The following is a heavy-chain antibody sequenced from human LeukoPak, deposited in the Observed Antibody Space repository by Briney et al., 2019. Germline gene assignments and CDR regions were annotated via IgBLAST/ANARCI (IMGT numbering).Heavy chain of an antibody. V-gene: IGHV3-13*04. J-gene: IGHJ4*02. Sequence: PGGSLRLSCAASGFTFSSYDRHWVRQATGKGLEWVSAIGYAGDTHYSASVKGRFTISRENAKNSLYLQMDSLRAVDTAVYYCARGNILTGYMYWGQGTLVTVSS. CDR3: ARGNILTGYMY. CDR2: IGYAGDT. D-gene: IGHD3-9*01. CDR1: GFTFSSYD.